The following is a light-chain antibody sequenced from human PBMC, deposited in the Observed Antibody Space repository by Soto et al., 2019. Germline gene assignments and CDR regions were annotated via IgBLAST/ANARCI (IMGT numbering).Light chain of an antibody. Sequence: EIVLTQSPGTLSLSPGERATLSCRASQSVSSYLAWYQQKPGQAPRLLIYGASSRATGIPDRFSGSGSGTDFTLTISSLEPEDFAVYYCQQRSNLITFGQGTRLEIK. V-gene: IGKV3-11*01. CDR3: QQRSNLIT. J-gene: IGKJ5*01. CDR2: GAS. CDR1: QSVSSY.